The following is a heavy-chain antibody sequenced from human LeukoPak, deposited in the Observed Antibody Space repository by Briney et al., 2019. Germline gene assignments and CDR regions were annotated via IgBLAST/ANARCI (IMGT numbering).Heavy chain of an antibody. CDR2: ISGDGGST. Sequence: PGGSLRLSCAASGFTFDDYAMHWVRQAPGKGLEWVPLISGDGGSTYYVDSVKGRFTISRDNSKNSLYLQMNSLRTEDTALYYCAKDYGDAYYYYYGMDVWGQGTTVTVSS. J-gene: IGHJ6*02. CDR1: GFTFDDYA. V-gene: IGHV3-43*02. D-gene: IGHD4-17*01. CDR3: AKDYGDAYYYYYGMDV.